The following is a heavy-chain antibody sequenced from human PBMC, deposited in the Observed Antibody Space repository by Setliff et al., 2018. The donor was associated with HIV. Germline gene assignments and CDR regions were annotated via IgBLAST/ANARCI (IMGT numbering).Heavy chain of an antibody. J-gene: IGHJ5*02. V-gene: IGHV1-8*02. CDR1: GYTFSNYD. Sequence: GASVKVSCKPSGYTFSNYDINWVRQAAGQGLEWMGWMNPDSRNTGYAQRFEGRVTLTWDTSISTAYLELNHLKSDDTAVYYCTNRGGSGTNVGNWFDPWGQGTLVTVSS. CDR2: MNPDSRNT. D-gene: IGHD3-10*01. CDR3: TNRGGSGTNVGNWFDP.